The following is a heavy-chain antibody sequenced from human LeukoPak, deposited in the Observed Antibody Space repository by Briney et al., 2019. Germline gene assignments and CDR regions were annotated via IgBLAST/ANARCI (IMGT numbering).Heavy chain of an antibody. CDR2: INPNSGGT. CDR1: GYTFTVYY. Sequence: ASVKVSCKASGYTFTVYYMHWVRQAPGQGLEWMGWINPNSGGTNYAQKFQGRVTMTRDTSISTAYMELSRLRSDDTAVYYCARVGYCSSTSCPPRKDFQHWGQGTLVTVSS. J-gene: IGHJ1*01. D-gene: IGHD2-2*01. CDR3: ARVGYCSSTSCPPRKDFQH. V-gene: IGHV1-2*02.